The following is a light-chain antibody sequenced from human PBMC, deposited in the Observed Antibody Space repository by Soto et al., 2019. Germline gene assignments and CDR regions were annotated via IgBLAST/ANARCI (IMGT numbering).Light chain of an antibody. Sequence: EIVLTQSPGTLSLSPGERATLSCRASQSVSNNYLAWYQQKPGQAPRLLIYGASNRATGIPDRFSGSGSGTDFTLTISRLEPEDFAVYYCQKYGSLSWTFGQGTKVDIK. V-gene: IGKV3-20*01. J-gene: IGKJ1*01. CDR2: GAS. CDR1: QSVSNNY. CDR3: QKYGSLSWT.